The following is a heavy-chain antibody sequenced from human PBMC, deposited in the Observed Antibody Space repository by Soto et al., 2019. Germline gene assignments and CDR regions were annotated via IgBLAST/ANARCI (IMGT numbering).Heavy chain of an antibody. V-gene: IGHV3-30*18. CDR1: GFTFSSYG. CDR3: AKDLFVVVTRVALVYYYGMDV. Sequence: PGGSLRLSCAASGFTFSSYGMHWVRQAPGKGLEWVAVISYDGSNKYYADSVKGRFTISRDNSKNTLYLQMNSLRAEDTAVYYCAKDLFVVVTRVALVYYYGMDVWGQGTTVTVSS. D-gene: IGHD2-21*02. CDR2: ISYDGSNK. J-gene: IGHJ6*02.